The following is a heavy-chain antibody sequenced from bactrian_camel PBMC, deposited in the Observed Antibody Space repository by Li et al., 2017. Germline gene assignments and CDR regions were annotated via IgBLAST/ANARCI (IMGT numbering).Heavy chain of an antibody. CDR3: AAAVGHASDGCLSGSRSTYNY. CDR1: VDTIGRYC. CDR2: ISGGRM. V-gene: IGHV3S55*01. J-gene: IGHJ4*01. Sequence: HVQLVESGGGSVQVGGSLRLSCVASVDTIGRYCMGWFRQAPGKEREGVAHISGGRMDYADSVKGRFTISQDNAKNTLYLQMNSLKPDDTAMYYCAAAVGHASDGCLSGSRSTYNYWGQGTQVTVS. D-gene: IGHD1*01.